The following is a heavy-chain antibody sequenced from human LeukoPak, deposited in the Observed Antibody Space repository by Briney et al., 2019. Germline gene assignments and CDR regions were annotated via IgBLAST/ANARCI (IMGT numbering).Heavy chain of an antibody. J-gene: IGHJ6*03. CDR2: IWYDGSNK. CDR1: GFTFATYT. V-gene: IGHV3-33*06. D-gene: IGHD6-6*01. Sequence: PGGSLRLSCTGAGFTFATYTFNWVRQAPGKGLEWVAVIWYDGSNKYYADSVKGRFTISRDNSKSTVYLQMNSLRVEDAAVYYCAKDKYSSSDPGGYYYYYMDVWGKGTTVTVSS. CDR3: AKDKYSSSDPGGYYYYYMDV.